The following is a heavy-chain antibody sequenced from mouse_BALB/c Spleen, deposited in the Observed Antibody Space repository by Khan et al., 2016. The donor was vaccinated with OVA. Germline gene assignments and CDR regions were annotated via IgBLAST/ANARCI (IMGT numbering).Heavy chain of an antibody. CDR2: ILPGSGST. V-gene: IGHV1-9*01. J-gene: IGHJ4*01. CDR3: ARGRGYYAMDY. Sequence: QVQLKESGAELMKPGASVRISCKAAGYTFGSYWIEWVKQRPGHGLEWIGEILPGSGSTNYNEKFKGKATFTPDISSNTAYMQLSSLTSEDSAVYFCARGRGYYAMDYWGQGTSVTVSS. CDR1: GYTFGSYW.